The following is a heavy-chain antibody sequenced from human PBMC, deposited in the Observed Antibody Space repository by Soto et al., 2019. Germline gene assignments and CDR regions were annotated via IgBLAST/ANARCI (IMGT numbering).Heavy chain of an antibody. J-gene: IGHJ5*02. Sequence: QVQLVQSGAEVKKPGSSVKVSCKASGGTFSSYAISWVRQAPGQGLEWMGGIIPIFGTANYAPKFQGRVTITADEATSTAYMELSSLRSEDTAVYYWAIPRDSGLNNWFDPWGQGTLVTVSS. V-gene: IGHV1-69*01. D-gene: IGHD3-10*01. CDR1: GGTFSSYA. CDR2: IIPIFGTA. CDR3: AIPRDSGLNNWFDP.